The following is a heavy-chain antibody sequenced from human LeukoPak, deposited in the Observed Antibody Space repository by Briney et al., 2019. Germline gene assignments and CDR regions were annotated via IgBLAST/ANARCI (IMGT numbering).Heavy chain of an antibody. D-gene: IGHD5-24*01. CDR1: GGSIHGHY. J-gene: IGHJ4*02. CDR2: IYFSGPT. V-gene: IGHV4-59*08. Sequence: PSETLSLTCTVSGGSIHGHYWTWIRQPPGKGLEWIGYIYFSGPTNYNPSLKSRVSISVDRSKNQFSLKLTSVTAADTAVYYCARRGDGYNYFYFDYWGQGSLVTVSS. CDR3: ARRGDGYNYFYFDY.